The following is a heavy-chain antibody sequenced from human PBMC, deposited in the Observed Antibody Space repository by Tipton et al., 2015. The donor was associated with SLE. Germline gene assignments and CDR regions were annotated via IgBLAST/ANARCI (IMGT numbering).Heavy chain of an antibody. CDR2: ISPETGNT. CDR3: AIAVVGTLFFDY. Sequence: QSGPEVKKPGASVKVSCKASGYTFRSFGVNWLRQAPGHGLEWLGWISPETGNTKYAQKLQGRVTVTTDTSTSTAYMELRSLRSDDTAVYYCAIAVVGTLFFDYWGQGTLVTVSS. J-gene: IGHJ4*02. D-gene: IGHD6-19*01. V-gene: IGHV1-18*01. CDR1: GYTFRSFG.